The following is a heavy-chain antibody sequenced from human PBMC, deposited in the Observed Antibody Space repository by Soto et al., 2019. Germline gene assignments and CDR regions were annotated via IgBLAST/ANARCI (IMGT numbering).Heavy chain of an antibody. Sequence: SEILSLTCAVYGGSFSGYYWSWIRQPPGKGLEWIGEINHSGSTNYNPSLKSRVTISVDTSKNQFSLKLSSVTAADTAVYYCARKKYSSSWLDYWGQGTLVTVSS. D-gene: IGHD6-13*01. J-gene: IGHJ4*02. CDR3: ARKKYSSSWLDY. CDR2: INHSGST. V-gene: IGHV4-34*01. CDR1: GGSFSGYY.